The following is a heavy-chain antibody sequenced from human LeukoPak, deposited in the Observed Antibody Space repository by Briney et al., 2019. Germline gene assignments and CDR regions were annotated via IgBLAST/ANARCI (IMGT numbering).Heavy chain of an antibody. V-gene: IGHV3-7*04. CDR2: IKQDGSKK. CDR3: TRVGYIDEGIDY. Sequence: GGSLRLSCAASGFPFNAYWMTWVRQAPGKGLEWVANIKQDGSKKSYVDSVEGRFTISRDNAKNSLYLQMNSLRAEDTAIYYCTRVGYIDEGIDYWGQGTLVTVSS. J-gene: IGHJ4*02. CDR1: GFPFNAYW. D-gene: IGHD5-24*01.